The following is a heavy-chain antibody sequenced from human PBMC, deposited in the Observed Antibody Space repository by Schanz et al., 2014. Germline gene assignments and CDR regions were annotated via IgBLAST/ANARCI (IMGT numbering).Heavy chain of an antibody. J-gene: IGHJ5*02. V-gene: IGHV4-59*08. Sequence: QVQLQESGPGLVKPSETLSLTCTVSGGSIRGYYCSWIRQPPGKGLEWIGYVHSSGSTNYNSSLKSRVTISVDTSKTQFPLKWSSVTAADTAVYYCARHLPGGYNNHGWFDPWGQGTLVTVSS. CDR2: VHSSGST. D-gene: IGHD4-4*01. CDR1: GGSIRGYY. CDR3: ARHLPGGYNNHGWFDP.